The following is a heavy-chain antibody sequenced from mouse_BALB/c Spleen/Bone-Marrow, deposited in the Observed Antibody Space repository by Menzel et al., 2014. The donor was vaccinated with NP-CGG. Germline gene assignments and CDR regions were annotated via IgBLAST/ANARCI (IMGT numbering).Heavy chain of an antibody. CDR1: GFNIKDTY. CDR3: ATYYYGSYFDY. J-gene: IGHJ2*01. D-gene: IGHD1-2*01. CDR2: IDPANGNT. V-gene: IGHV14-3*02. Sequence: VQLQQSGAELVKPGASVKLSCTASGFNIKDTYMHWVKQRPEQGLEWIGRIDPANGNTKYDPKFQGKATITADTSSNTAYLQLSSLTSEDTAVYYCATYYYGSYFDYWGQGTTLTASS.